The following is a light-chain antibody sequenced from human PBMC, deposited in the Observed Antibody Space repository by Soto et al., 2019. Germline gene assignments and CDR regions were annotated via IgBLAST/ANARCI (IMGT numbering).Light chain of an antibody. J-gene: IGKJ2*01. CDR2: DAS. Sequence: DIQMTQSPSTLSSSVGDRVTLTCRASQSISSWLAWYQQKPGKAPKLLIYDASSIASGVPSRFSGSGSGTEFTLTISSLQPDDFATYYCQQYNSYPVTFGQGTKLEIK. CDR3: QQYNSYPVT. CDR1: QSISSW. V-gene: IGKV1-5*01.